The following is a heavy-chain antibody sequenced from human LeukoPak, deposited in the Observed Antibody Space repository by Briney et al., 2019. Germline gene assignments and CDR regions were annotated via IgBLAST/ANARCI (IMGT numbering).Heavy chain of an antibody. J-gene: IGHJ5*02. CDR1: GYTFTSYD. CDR2: MNPNSGNT. CDR3: ARRTAPNYDSHP. D-gene: IGHD3-16*01. Sequence: ASVKVSCKASGYTFTSYDINWVRQATGQGLEWMGWMNPNSGNTGYAQKFQGRVTMTRNTSISTAYMELSSLRSEDTTVYYCARRTAPNYDSHPWGQGTLVTVSS. V-gene: IGHV1-8*01.